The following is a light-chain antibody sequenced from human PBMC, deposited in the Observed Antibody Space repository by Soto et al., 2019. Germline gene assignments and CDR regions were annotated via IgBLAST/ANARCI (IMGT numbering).Light chain of an antibody. Sequence: EIVLTQSPGTLSLSPGERATLSCRASQSVRSTYLAWYQQKPGQAPRLLIHGASSRATGIPDRFSGSGSGTDFTLTISRLEPEDFAVYYCQYYSSSLSITFGQGTRWRL. CDR1: QSVRSTY. CDR2: GAS. J-gene: IGKJ5*01. CDR3: QYYSSSLSIT. V-gene: IGKV3-20*01.